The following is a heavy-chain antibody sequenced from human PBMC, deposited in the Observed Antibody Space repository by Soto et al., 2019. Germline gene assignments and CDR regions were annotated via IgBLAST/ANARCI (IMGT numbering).Heavy chain of an antibody. J-gene: IGHJ6*02. CDR2: IIPISGTA. CDR3: ARHEGSYYYYGMDV. V-gene: IGHV1-69*12. Sequence: QVQLVQSGAEVKKPGSSVKVSCKASGGTFSSYAISWVRQAPGHGLESMGGIIPISGTANYAQKFQHRVTITADESATTAYMELSSLRSEDTAVYYCARHEGSYYYYGMDVWGQGTTVTVSS. CDR1: GGTFSSYA.